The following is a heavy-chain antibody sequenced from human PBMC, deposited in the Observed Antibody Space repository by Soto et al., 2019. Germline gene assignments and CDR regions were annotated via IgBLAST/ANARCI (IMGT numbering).Heavy chain of an antibody. V-gene: IGHV3-30*18. CDR3: AKDWGSGGWINWFDS. CDR2: ISHDGSEN. CDR1: GFTLSSIG. D-gene: IGHD6-19*01. J-gene: IGHJ5*01. Sequence: QVQLVESGGGVVQPGGSLRLSCAASGFTLSSIGMHWVRQAPGKGLEWVSMISHDGSENHYGDPVKGRFTISRDSSKNILYLQLNSLRAEDSAMYYCAKDWGSGGWINWFDSWGQGTLVTVSS.